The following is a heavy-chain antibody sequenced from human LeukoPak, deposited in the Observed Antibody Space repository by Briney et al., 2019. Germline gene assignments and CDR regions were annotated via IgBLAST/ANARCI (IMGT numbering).Heavy chain of an antibody. J-gene: IGHJ4*02. Sequence: PGRSLRLSCAASGFTFSSYGMHWVRQAPGKGLEWVAVIWYDGSNKYYADSVKGRFTISRDNSKNTLYLQMNSLRAEDTAVYYCAKFLPTHIVVANYYFDYWGRGTLVTVSS. V-gene: IGHV3-33*06. D-gene: IGHD2-21*01. CDR3: AKFLPTHIVVANYYFDY. CDR2: IWYDGSNK. CDR1: GFTFSSYG.